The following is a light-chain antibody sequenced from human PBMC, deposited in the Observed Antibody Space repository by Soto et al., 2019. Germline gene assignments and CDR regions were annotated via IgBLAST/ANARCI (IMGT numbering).Light chain of an antibody. CDR1: SSNIGAGYD. CDR2: GNS. Sequence: QSVLTPPPSVSGAPGQRVTISCTGSSSNIGAGYDVHWYQQLPGTAPKLLIYGNSNRPSGVPDRFSGSKSGTSASLAITGLQTEDEADYYCQSYDSSVSGYVFGTGNKVTVL. J-gene: IGLJ1*01. V-gene: IGLV1-40*01. CDR3: QSYDSSVSGYV.